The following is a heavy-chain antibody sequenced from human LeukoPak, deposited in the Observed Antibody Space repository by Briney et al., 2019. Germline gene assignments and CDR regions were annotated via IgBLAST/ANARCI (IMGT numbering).Heavy chain of an antibody. V-gene: IGHV3-21*01. J-gene: IGHJ4*02. Sequence: GGSLRLSCAASGFSFSSYNMNWVRQTPGKGLEWVSFISGSSSYIYYADSVKGRFTISRDNAKNSLYLQMNSLRAEDTAVYYCARGEYGSGSYHIDYWGQGTLVTVSS. D-gene: IGHD3-10*01. CDR1: GFSFSSYN. CDR2: ISGSSSYI. CDR3: ARGEYGSGSYHIDY.